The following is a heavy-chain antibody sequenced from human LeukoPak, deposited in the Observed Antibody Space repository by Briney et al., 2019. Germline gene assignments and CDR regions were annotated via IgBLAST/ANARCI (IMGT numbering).Heavy chain of an antibody. J-gene: IGHJ4*02. CDR3: ARVGGYSGYAVI. CDR1: GGSISNSDYS. CDR2: IYYSGST. Sequence: PSGTLSLTCTVSGGSISNSDYSWGWIRQPPGKGLECIGTIYYSGSTYYKSSLKSRVTISVDTSKNQFSLELSSVTAADTAVYYCARVGGYSGYAVIWGQGTLVTVSS. V-gene: IGHV4-39*07. D-gene: IGHD5-12*01.